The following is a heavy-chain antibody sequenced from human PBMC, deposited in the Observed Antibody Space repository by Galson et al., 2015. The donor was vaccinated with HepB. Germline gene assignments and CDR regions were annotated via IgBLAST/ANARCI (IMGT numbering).Heavy chain of an antibody. V-gene: IGHV4-34*01. D-gene: IGHD4-17*01. J-gene: IGHJ4*02. CDR1: GGSFSGYY. CDR3: ARGKRRTTADRFDY. Sequence: ETLSLTCAVYGGSFSGYYWSWIRQPPGKGLEWIGEINHSGSTNYNPSLKSRVTISVDTSKNQFSLKLSSVTAADTAVYYCARGKRRTTADRFDYWGQGTLVTVSS. CDR2: INHSGST.